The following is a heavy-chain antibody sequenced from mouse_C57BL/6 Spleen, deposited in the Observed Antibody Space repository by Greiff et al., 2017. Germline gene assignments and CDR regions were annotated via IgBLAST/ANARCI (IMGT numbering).Heavy chain of an antibody. Sequence: VQLQQPGAELVRPGSSVKLSCKASGYTFTSYWMHWVQQRPIQGLEWIGNIDPSDSETHYNQKVKDKATLTVDKSTSTAYMQLSILTSEDAAVXYCARSYYSNYDYFDYWGQGTTLTVSS. CDR2: IDPSDSET. D-gene: IGHD2-5*01. CDR3: ARSYYSNYDYFDY. V-gene: IGHV1-52*01. CDR1: GYTFTSYW. J-gene: IGHJ2*01.